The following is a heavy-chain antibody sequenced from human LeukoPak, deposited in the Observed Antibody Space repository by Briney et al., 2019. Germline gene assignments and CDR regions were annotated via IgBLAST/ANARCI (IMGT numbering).Heavy chain of an antibody. V-gene: IGHV3-72*01. CDR3: WAMIRGVPWGGMDV. Sequence: PVGSLRLSCAASGLTLSDHDMDWVRQAPGKGLEWLGRSKNKGNSYLPEYAASVRGRFTISRDDSKSSLYLQMNSLKTEDTAVYYCWAMIRGVPWGGMDVGGQGTTVTVSS. CDR2: SKNKGNSYLP. J-gene: IGHJ6*02. D-gene: IGHD3-10*01. CDR1: GLTLSDHD.